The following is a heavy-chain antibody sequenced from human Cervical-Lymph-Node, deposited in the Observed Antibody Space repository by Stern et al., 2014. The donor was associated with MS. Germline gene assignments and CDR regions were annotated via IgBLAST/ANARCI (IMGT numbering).Heavy chain of an antibody. CDR3: AKARPPYSYFYGMDV. V-gene: IGHV1-2*02. CDR2: INPDIGDT. Sequence: VQLEESGAEVKKPGASVKVSCKGSGYIFTGYYLYWVRQAPGEGLEWMGWINPDIGDTNYVQKFQGRVTMTRDTSINTAYMQMSSLTSGDTAVYYCAKARPPYSYFYGMDVWGQGTTVTVSS. CDR1: GYIFTGYY. J-gene: IGHJ6*02.